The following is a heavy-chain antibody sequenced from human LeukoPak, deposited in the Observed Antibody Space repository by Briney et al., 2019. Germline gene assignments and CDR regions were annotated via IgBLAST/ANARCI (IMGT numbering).Heavy chain of an antibody. CDR2: IYTSGST. CDR1: GDSISSGDYY. Sequence: SETLSLTCTVSGDSISSGDYYWSWIRQPAGKGLEWIGRIYTSGSTNYNPSLKSRVTISVDTSKNQFSLKLTSVTAADTAVYYCARGPYKYDGSGAFDIWGQGTMVTVSS. D-gene: IGHD3-22*01. CDR3: ARGPYKYDGSGAFDI. V-gene: IGHV4-61*02. J-gene: IGHJ3*02.